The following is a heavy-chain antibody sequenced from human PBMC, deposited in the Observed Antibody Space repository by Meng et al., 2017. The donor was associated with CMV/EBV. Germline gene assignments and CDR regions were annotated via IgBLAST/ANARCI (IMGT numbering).Heavy chain of an antibody. CDR3: ARIPKQQLVRAYYYYGMDV. CDR1: GGSVSSGSYY. V-gene: IGHV4-61*01. Sequence: GSLRLSCTVSGGSVSSGSYYWSWIRQPPGKGLEWIGYIYYSGSTNYNPSLKSRVTISVDTSKNQFSLKLSSVTAADTAVYYCARIPKQQLVRAYYYYGMDVWGQGTTVTVSS. D-gene: IGHD6-13*01. J-gene: IGHJ6*02. CDR2: IYYSGST.